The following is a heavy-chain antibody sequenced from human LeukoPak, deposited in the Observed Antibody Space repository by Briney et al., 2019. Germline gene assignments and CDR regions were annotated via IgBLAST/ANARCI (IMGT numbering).Heavy chain of an antibody. J-gene: IGHJ4*02. V-gene: IGHV3-23*01. Sequence: GGSLRLSCAASGFTFSSYAMSWVRQAPGKGLEWVSGISGSGGSTYYADSVKGRFTISRDNSKNTLYLQMNSLRAEDTAVYYCAKTYSGTPRGYFDYWGQGTLVTVSS. CDR3: AKTYSGTPRGYFDY. CDR2: ISGSGGST. D-gene: IGHD1-26*01. CDR1: GFTFSSYA.